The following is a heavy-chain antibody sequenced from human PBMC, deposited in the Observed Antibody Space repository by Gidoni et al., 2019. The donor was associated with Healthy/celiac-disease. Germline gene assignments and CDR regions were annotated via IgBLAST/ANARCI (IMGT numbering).Heavy chain of an antibody. CDR2: IYYSGST. J-gene: IGHJ6*03. Sequence: QVQLQESGPGLVKPSETLSLTCTVSGGSISSYYWGWSRQPPGKGLEWIGYIYYSGSTNYNPSLKSRVTISVDTSKNQFSRKLSSVTAADTAVYDCARDGYYYDSSGLGDYYYMDVWGKGTTVTVSS. CDR1: GGSISSYY. CDR3: ARDGYYYDSSGLGDYYYMDV. D-gene: IGHD3-22*01. V-gene: IGHV4-59*01.